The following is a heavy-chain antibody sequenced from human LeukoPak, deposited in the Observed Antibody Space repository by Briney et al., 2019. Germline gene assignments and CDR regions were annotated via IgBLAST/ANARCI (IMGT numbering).Heavy chain of an antibody. CDR2: IRYDGSNK. V-gene: IGHV3-30*02. Sequence: GGSLRLSCAASGFTFSSYDMHWVRQAPGTGLERVAYIRYDGSNKYYADSVRGRFTISRDNSKNTLYLQMNSLRAEDTAVYYCAKFKGTHWGQGTLVTVSS. CDR3: AKFKGTH. J-gene: IGHJ4*02. D-gene: IGHD3-10*01. CDR1: GFTFSSYD.